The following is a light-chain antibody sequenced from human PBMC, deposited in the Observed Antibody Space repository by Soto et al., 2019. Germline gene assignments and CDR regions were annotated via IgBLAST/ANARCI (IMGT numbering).Light chain of an antibody. V-gene: IGKV3-15*01. Sequence: EIVMTQSTATLSVSPGERATLSFRASQSVRTNVAWYQQKPGQAPRLLISGASTRASGIPDRFSGSGSATEFTLTVSSLQSEDFAVYYCQHYDNWPPLFSFGQGTKLEIK. CDR1: QSVRTN. CDR2: GAS. CDR3: QHYDNWPPLFS. J-gene: IGKJ2*03.